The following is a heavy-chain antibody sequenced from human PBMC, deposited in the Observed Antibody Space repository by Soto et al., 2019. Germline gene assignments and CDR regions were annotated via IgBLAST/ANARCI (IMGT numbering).Heavy chain of an antibody. CDR1: GGTFSSYA. CDR2: IIPIFGTA. CDR3: ARAITMIVGKKAYYFDY. J-gene: IGHJ4*02. Sequence: GASVKVSCKASGGTFSSYAISWVRQAPGQGLEWMGGIIPIFGTANYAQKFQGRVTITADKSTSTAYMGLSSLRSEDTAVYYCARAITMIVGKKAYYFDYWGQGTLVTVSS. D-gene: IGHD3-22*01. V-gene: IGHV1-69*06.